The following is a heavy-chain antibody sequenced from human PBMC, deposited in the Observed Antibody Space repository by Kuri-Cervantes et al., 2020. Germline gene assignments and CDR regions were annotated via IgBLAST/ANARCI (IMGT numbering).Heavy chain of an antibody. CDR3: ARDDISGSSLGSYYFDY. V-gene: IGHV3-33*08. Sequence: GGSLRLSCAASGFTFRSYDMHWVRQAPGKGLEWVAVIWYDGSNKYYADSVKGRFTISRDNSKNTLYLQMNSLRAEDTAVYYCARDDISGSSLGSYYFDYWGQGTLVTVSS. CDR2: IWYDGSNK. CDR1: GFTFRSYD. D-gene: IGHD1-26*01. J-gene: IGHJ4*02.